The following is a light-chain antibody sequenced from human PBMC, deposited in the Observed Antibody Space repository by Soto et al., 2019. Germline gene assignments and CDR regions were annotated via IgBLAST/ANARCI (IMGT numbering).Light chain of an antibody. CDR3: QEYNTWPWT. Sequence: EIVMTQSPATLSLSPGERATLSCRASLSVSSDLAWYRQKPGQAPRLLIYRAFTRATGIPARFSGSGFGTEFILTITSLQSEDSAVYYCQEYNTWPWTFGQGTKWISN. CDR1: LSVSSD. J-gene: IGKJ1*01. CDR2: RAF. V-gene: IGKV3-15*01.